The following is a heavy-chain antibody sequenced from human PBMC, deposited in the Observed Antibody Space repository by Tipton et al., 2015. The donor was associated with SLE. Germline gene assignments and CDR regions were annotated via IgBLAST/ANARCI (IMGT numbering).Heavy chain of an antibody. CDR2: INPSGGLT. D-gene: IGHD5-24*01. CDR1: GYTFTSYY. Sequence: QLVQSGAEVKKPGASVKVSCKASGYTFTSYYIHWVRQAPGQGLEWMGIINPSGGLTTYAQKFQGRVTMTRDTSTNTVYMELSSLRSDDTAVYSCARDKDGYNHNFDSWGQGTLVTVFS. V-gene: IGHV1-46*01. CDR3: ARDKDGYNHNFDS. J-gene: IGHJ4*02.